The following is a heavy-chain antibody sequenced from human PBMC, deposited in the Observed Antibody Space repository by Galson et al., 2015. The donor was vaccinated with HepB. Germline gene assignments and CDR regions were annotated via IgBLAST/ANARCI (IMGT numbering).Heavy chain of an antibody. Sequence: SLRLSCAASGFTFSNYAMSWVRQAPGKGLEWVSGIIGSDITTYYADSVKGRFTISRDSSKNTLFLQMNSLRAEDTAIYYCAKDRLQWLKVYGMDVWGQGTTVTVSS. CDR2: IIGSDITT. CDR3: AKDRLQWLKVYGMDV. V-gene: IGHV3-23*01. D-gene: IGHD6-19*01. CDR1: GFTFSNYA. J-gene: IGHJ6*02.